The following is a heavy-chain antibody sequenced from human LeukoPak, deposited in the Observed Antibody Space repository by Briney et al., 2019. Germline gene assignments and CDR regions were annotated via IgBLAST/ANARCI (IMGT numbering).Heavy chain of an antibody. CDR3: ALFYRGYSYETPQYFDY. CDR1: GGTFSSYA. J-gene: IGHJ4*02. Sequence: ASVKVSCKASGGTFSSYAISWVRQAPGQGLEWMGGIIPIFGTANYAQKFQGRVTITADESTSTAYMELSSLRSEDTAVYYCALFYRGYSYETPQYFDYWGQGTLVTVSS. D-gene: IGHD5-18*01. V-gene: IGHV1-69*13. CDR2: IIPIFGTA.